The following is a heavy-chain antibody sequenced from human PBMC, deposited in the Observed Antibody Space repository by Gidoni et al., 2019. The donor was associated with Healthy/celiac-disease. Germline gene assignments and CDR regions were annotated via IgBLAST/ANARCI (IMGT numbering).Heavy chain of an antibody. CDR1: GYSISSGYY. CDR2: IYHSGST. CDR3: ARAGRYFDWFDP. V-gene: IGHV4-38-2*01. Sequence: QVQLQESGPGLVKPSETLSLTCAVSGYSISSGYYWGWIRQPPGKGLEWIGSIYHSGSTYYNPSLKSRVTISVDTSKNQFSLKLSSVTAADTAVYYCARAGRYFDWFDPWGQGTLVTVSS. D-gene: IGHD3-9*01. J-gene: IGHJ5*02.